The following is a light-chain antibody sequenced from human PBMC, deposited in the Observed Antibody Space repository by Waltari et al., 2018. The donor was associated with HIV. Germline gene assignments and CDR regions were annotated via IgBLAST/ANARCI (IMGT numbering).Light chain of an antibody. CDR2: NDM. V-gene: IGLV1-44*01. CDR1: DPNIGASP. J-gene: IGLJ2*01. CDR3: ATWDDSLSGSVV. Sequence: HSALTQPPSKSETPGQGVNIPCSGNDPNIGASPGQGSQQLPSASPKLLIYNDMQRPSGVPDRFSGSKFGTSATLAISELQSEDEAEYYCATWDDSLSGSVVFGGGTTVTVL.